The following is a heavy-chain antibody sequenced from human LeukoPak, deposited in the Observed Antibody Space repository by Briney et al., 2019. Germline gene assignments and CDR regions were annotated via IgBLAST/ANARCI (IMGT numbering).Heavy chain of an antibody. V-gene: IGHV1-69*06. J-gene: IGHJ5*02. Sequence: SVKVSCKASGGTFNSYAINWVRQAPGQGLEYMGLIIPQFDSPNYARNLQGRVSITADTSSNTVYMELSSLRSEDTAVYYCARDIVGADGGIAAAGYDPWGQGTLVTVSS. CDR3: ARDIVGADGGIAAAGYDP. CDR1: GGTFNSYA. CDR2: IIPQFDSP. D-gene: IGHD6-13*01.